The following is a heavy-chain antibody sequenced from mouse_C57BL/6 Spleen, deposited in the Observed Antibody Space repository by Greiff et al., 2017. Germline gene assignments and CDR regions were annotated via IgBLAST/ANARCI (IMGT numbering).Heavy chain of an antibody. Sequence: VQLQQSGPELVKPGASVKISCKASGYAFSSSWMNWVKQRPGKGLEWIGRIYPGDGDTNYNGKFKGKATLTADKSSSTAYMQLSSLTSEDSAVXFCARPGSGWYFDVWGTGTTVTVSS. CDR2: IYPGDGDT. CDR3: ARPGSGWYFDV. CDR1: GYAFSSSW. V-gene: IGHV1-82*01. J-gene: IGHJ1*03.